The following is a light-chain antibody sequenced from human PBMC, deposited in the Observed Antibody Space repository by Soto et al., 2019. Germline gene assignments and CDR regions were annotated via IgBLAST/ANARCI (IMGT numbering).Light chain of an antibody. CDR3: QQYYSYPIT. J-gene: IGKJ5*01. Sequence: ETMMTQSPDTLSVSLGERATLSCRASQSLRSSLAWYQQKPGQAPRLLIYDASTRATGIPARFSGSGSGTDFTLTISCLQSEDFATYYCQQYYSYPITFGQGTRLEIK. CDR1: QSLRSS. CDR2: DAS. V-gene: IGKV3-15*01.